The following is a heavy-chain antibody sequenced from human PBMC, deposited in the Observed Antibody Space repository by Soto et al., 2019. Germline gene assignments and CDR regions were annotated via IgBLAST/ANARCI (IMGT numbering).Heavy chain of an antibody. CDR1: GGSISTDAYS. CDR2: IYHSATT. J-gene: IGHJ5*02. CDR3: VRVGNNWFDP. Sequence: PSETLSLTCAVSGGSISTDAYSWSWIRQPPGKGLEWIGNIYHSATTYYNPSLNSLVTISVDRSKNQFCLKVSSVSAGEKAVYYCVRVGNNWFDPWGQGTLVTVSS. V-gene: IGHV4-30-2*01.